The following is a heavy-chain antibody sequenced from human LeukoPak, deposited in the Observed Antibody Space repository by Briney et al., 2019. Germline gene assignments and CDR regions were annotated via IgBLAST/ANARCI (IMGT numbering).Heavy chain of an antibody. D-gene: IGHD3-16*01. CDR2: IYYSGST. CDR1: GGSISSYY. V-gene: IGHV4-59*08. CDR3: AGREFGYYFDY. Sequence: PSETLSLTCTVSGGSISSYYWSWIRQPPGKGLEWIGYIYYSGSTNYNPSLKSRVTISVDTSKNQFSLKLSSVTAADTAVYYCAGREFGYYFDYWGQGTLVTVSS. J-gene: IGHJ4*02.